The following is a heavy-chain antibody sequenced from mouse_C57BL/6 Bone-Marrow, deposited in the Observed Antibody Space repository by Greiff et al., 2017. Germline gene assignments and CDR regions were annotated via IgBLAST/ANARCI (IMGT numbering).Heavy chain of an antibody. Sequence: QVHVKQPGAELVKPGASVKMSCKASGYTFTSYWITWVKQRPGQGLEWIGDIYPGSGSTNYNEKFKSKATLTVDTSSSTAYMQLSSLTSEDSAVYYCARVRLRRGWFAYWGRGTLVTVSA. CDR3: ARVRLRRGWFAY. CDR1: GYTFTSYW. D-gene: IGHD2-4*01. V-gene: IGHV1-55*01. J-gene: IGHJ3*01. CDR2: IYPGSGST.